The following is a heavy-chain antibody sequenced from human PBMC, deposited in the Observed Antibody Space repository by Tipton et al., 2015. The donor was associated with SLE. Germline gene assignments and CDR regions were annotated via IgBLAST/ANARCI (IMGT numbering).Heavy chain of an antibody. Sequence: SLRLSCAASGVTSNGLSFGHYWMSWVRQAPGKGLEWVANIKQDGSEKYYVDSVEGRFTIPRDNAKDSLYLQMNSLRAEDTAVYYCTRVEGGYCSSTSCRSDYWGQGTLVTVSS. CDR2: IKQDGSEK. V-gene: IGHV3-7*01. CDR1: GVTSNGLSFGHYW. CDR3: TRVEGGYCSSTSCRSDY. J-gene: IGHJ4*02. D-gene: IGHD2-2*01.